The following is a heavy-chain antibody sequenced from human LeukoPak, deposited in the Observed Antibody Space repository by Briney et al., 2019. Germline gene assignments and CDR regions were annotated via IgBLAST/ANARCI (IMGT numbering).Heavy chain of an antibody. V-gene: IGHV3-74*01. J-gene: IGHJ4*02. Sequence: PGGSLRLSCAASGFTLSSYWMHWVRQAPGKGLVWVSRINSDGSSTSYADSVKGRFTISRDNAKNTVHLQMNSLRAEDTAVYYCARCFRSGGSCYFDYWGQGTLVTVSS. CDR3: ARCFRSGGSCYFDY. CDR1: GFTLSSYW. CDR2: INSDGSST. D-gene: IGHD2-15*01.